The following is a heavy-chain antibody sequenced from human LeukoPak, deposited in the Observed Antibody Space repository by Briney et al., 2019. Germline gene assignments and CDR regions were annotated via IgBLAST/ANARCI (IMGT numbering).Heavy chain of an antibody. CDR1: GGSFSGYY. J-gene: IGHJ4*02. CDR3: AILASAPIAAATPIVDY. V-gene: IGHV4-34*01. Sequence: SETLSLTCAVYGGSFSGYYWSWIRQPPGKGLEWIGEINHSGSTNYNPSLKSRVTIPVDTSKNQFSLKLSSVTAADTAVYYCAILASAPIAAATPIVDYWGQGTLVTVSS. CDR2: INHSGST. D-gene: IGHD6-13*01.